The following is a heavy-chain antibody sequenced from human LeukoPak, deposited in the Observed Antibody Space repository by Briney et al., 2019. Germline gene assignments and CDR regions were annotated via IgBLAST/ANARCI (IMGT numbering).Heavy chain of an antibody. CDR1: GGSVSSGSYY. CDR3: ASAPYYDILTGYYIRYGMDV. D-gene: IGHD3-9*01. J-gene: IGHJ6*04. V-gene: IGHV4-61*01. Sequence: SETLSLTCTVSGGSVSSGSYYWSWIRQPPGKGLEWIGNIYYSGSTNYNPSLKSRVTISVDTSKNQFSLKLSSVTAADTAVYYCASAPYYDILTGYYIRYGMDVWGKGTTVTVSS. CDR2: IYYSGST.